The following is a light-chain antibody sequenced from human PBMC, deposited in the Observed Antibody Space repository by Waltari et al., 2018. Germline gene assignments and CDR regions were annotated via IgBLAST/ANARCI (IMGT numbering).Light chain of an antibody. CDR3: QSYDTSLSVV. Sequence: QSVLTQPPSVSGAPGQRVPISCTGSGSNIGAGYDVHWYQQLPGKAPKLLIYGINTRPSGVPDRFFGSQSGTSASLAITGLQAEDEAEYYCQSYDTSLSVVFGGGTKLTVL. V-gene: IGLV1-40*01. CDR2: GIN. CDR1: GSNIGAGYD. J-gene: IGLJ2*01.